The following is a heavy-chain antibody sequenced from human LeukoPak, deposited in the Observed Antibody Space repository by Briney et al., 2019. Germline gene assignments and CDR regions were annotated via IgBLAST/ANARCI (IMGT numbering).Heavy chain of an antibody. Sequence: GGSLRLSCSASGFTFSNYWMTWVRQSPGKGLAWVAIIKHDGSDKYCVDSVKGRFTISRDNAKNSLYLQMSSLRAEDTAVYYCARGGQRQREFWGQGTLVTVSS. D-gene: IGHD1-1*01. CDR3: ARGGQRQREF. V-gene: IGHV3-7*01. CDR1: GFTFSNYW. CDR2: IKHDGSDK. J-gene: IGHJ4*02.